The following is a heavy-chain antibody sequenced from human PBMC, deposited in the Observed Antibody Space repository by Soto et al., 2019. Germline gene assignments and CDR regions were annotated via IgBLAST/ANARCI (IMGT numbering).Heavy chain of an antibody. D-gene: IGHD2-15*01. Sequence: EVQLVESGGGLVQPGGSLRLSCVVSGFTFGRHWMSWVRQAPGKGLEWVANIKEDGSEKNTVDSLKGRFTIARENPRNSVYPQMRSVRAEDTAVYYCARVEDSFGCMDVWGQGTTVIVS. CDR1: GFTFGRHW. CDR3: ARVEDSFGCMDV. V-gene: IGHV3-7*03. CDR2: IKEDGSEK. J-gene: IGHJ6*02.